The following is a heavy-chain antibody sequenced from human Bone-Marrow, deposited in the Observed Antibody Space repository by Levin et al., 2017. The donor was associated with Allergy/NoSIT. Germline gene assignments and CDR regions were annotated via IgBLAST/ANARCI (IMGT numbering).Heavy chain of an antibody. V-gene: IGHV4-61*02. D-gene: IGHD6-13*01. Sequence: SCTVSGDSIHNTHHYWSWIRQPAGKGLEWIGRMFAGGAATYNRSLRSRVTVSIDTSKNQFSLRLTSVTAADTALSQCARDETFNSWHVGWVESWGQGTLVTVSS. J-gene: IGHJ5*01. CDR3: ARDETFNSWHVGWVES. CDR2: MFAGGAA. CDR1: GDSIHNTHHY.